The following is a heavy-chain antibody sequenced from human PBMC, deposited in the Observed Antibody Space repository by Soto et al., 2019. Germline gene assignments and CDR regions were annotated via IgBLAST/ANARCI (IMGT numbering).Heavy chain of an antibody. J-gene: IGHJ2*01. CDR2: IGPYEGVT. CDR3: ARCYCSFGICSPCWHFVL. V-gene: IGHV1-18*01. Sequence: QVQLEQSGAEVKKPGASVRVSCKASGYSFNDYGMSWVRQAPGQGLEWMGWIGPYEGVTNHAQTFQGRVTMTVDTSTTTAEWELGSVRSDNTAIYYCARCYCSFGICSPCWHFVLWGPGALVAVPA. D-gene: IGHD2-15*01. CDR1: GYSFNDYG.